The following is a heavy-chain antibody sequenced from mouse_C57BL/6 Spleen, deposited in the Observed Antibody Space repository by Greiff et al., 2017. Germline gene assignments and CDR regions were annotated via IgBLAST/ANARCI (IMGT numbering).Heavy chain of an antibody. V-gene: IGHV1-19*01. CDR3: ARSTGNYYAMDY. CDR1: GYTFTDYY. J-gene: IGHJ4*01. Sequence: EVQLVESGPVLVKPGASVKMSCKASGYTFTDYYMNWVQQSHGKSLEWIGVLNPYNGGTSYNPTFTGKATLTVDKSSSTAYMELNSLTSEDSAVYYCARSTGNYYAMDYWGQGTSVTVSS. CDR2: LNPYNGGT. D-gene: IGHD2-1*01.